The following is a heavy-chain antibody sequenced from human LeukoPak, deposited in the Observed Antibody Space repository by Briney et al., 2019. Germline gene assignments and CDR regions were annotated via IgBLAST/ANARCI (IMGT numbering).Heavy chain of an antibody. Sequence: GGSLRLSCAASGFTFSSYAMSWVRQAPGKGLEWVSAISGSGGSTYYADSVKGRFTISRDNSKNTLYLQMNSLRAEDTAVYYCAKDVVAGLVLGYMDVWGKGTTVTVSS. J-gene: IGHJ6*03. CDR2: ISGSGGST. CDR3: AKDVVAGLVLGYMDV. D-gene: IGHD6-19*01. CDR1: GFTFSSYA. V-gene: IGHV3-23*01.